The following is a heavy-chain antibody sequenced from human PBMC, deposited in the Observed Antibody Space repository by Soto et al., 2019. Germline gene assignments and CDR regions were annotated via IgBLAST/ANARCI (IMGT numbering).Heavy chain of an antibody. D-gene: IGHD3-16*02. CDR1: GGTFNMYA. Sequence: QVQLVQSGAEVRKPGSAVRVSCKASGGTFNMYAMNWVRQAPGQGLEGMAGIIPIFDTPRYSQQFQGRVTITVDESTSTAYMELSSLRSEDTAIYYCARSIGSGGVIGGFDYWGQGTLVTVAS. J-gene: IGHJ4*02. V-gene: IGHV1-69*01. CDR2: IIPIFDTP. CDR3: ARSIGSGGVIGGFDY.